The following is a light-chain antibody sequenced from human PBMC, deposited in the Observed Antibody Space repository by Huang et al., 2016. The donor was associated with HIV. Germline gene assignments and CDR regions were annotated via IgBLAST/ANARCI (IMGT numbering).Light chain of an antibody. V-gene: IGKV1-5*03. Sequence: DIQMTQSPSTLSASVGDRVTITCRASQSIGSWLAWYQQKPGKAPKLLISKASSLQSGVPSRFRGSGSGTQFTLTIRTLHPDDFATYYCQQCYASSYIFGQGTKLEIK. J-gene: IGKJ2*01. CDR3: QQCYASSYI. CDR1: QSIGSW. CDR2: KAS.